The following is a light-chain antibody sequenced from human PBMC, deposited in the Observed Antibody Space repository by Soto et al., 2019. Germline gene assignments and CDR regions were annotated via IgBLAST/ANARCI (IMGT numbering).Light chain of an antibody. V-gene: IGLV2-23*02. Sequence: QSVLTQPASVSGSPGQLITISCTGTSSNVGSYKLVSWYQQHPGKAPKLMIFEVNKRPSGVSNRFSGSKSGNTASLTISGLKVEDEGDYYCCSSGGSPTDVFGTGTKVTVL. CDR2: EVN. CDR3: CSSGGSPTDV. J-gene: IGLJ1*01. CDR1: SSNVGSYKL.